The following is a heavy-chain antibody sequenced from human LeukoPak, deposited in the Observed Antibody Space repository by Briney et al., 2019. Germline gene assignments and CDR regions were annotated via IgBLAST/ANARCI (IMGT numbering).Heavy chain of an antibody. CDR2: MNPNSGNT. J-gene: IGHJ3*02. CDR3: ARAKREYCSGGSCSVDTFDI. Sequence: ASVKVSCKASGYTFTSYDINWVRQATGQGLEWMGWMNPNSGNTGYAQKFQGRVTMTRNTSISTAYMELSSLRSEDTAVYYCARAKREYCSGGSCSVDTFDIWGQGTMVTVSS. D-gene: IGHD2-15*01. CDR1: GYTFTSYD. V-gene: IGHV1-8*01.